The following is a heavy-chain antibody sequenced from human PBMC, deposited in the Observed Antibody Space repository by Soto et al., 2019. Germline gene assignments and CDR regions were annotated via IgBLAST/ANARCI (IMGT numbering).Heavy chain of an antibody. CDR2: ISKSGYT. V-gene: IGHV3-21*01. J-gene: IGHJ4*02. CDR3: AREDSIIIPAVSDF. D-gene: IGHD2-2*01. Sequence: GGSLRLSCTVSGFAFNNYGINWVRQAPGKGLEWVSSISKSGYTYYSDSVKGRFTISRDNAKNSVSLQMNTLRVEDTAVYYCAREDSIIIPAVSDFWGQGTLVTVSS. CDR1: GFAFNNYG.